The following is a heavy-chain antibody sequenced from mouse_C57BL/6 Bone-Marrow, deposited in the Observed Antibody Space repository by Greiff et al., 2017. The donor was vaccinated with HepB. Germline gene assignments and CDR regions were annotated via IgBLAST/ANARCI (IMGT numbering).Heavy chain of an antibody. CDR1: GFTFSDYY. CDR2: ISNGGGST. D-gene: IGHD1-1*02. CDR3: ARAYSGTMDY. J-gene: IGHJ4*01. Sequence: EVNVVESGGGLVQPGGSLKLSCAASGFTFSDYYMYWVRQTPEKRLEWVAYISNGGGSTYYPDTVKGRFTISRDNAKNTLYLQMSRLKSEDTAMYYCARAYSGTMDYWGQGTSVTVSS. V-gene: IGHV5-12*01.